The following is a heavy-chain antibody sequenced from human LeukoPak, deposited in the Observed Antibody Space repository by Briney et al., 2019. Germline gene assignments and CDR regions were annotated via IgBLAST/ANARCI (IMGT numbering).Heavy chain of an antibody. CDR1: GFSFSNYW. D-gene: IGHD3-22*01. Sequence: GGSLRLSCAASGFSFSNYWMSWVRQAPGKGLEWVGRIRSNSDGGTIDYAAPVKGRFTLSRDDSKTTLYLQMNSLQTEDTAVYYCATDFYDSTWGQGTLVTVSS. CDR2: IRSNSDGGTI. J-gene: IGHJ5*02. V-gene: IGHV3-15*01. CDR3: ATDFYDST.